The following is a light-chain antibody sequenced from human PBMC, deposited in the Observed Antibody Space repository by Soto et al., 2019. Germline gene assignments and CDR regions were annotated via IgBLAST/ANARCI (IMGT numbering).Light chain of an antibody. V-gene: IGKV3-20*01. CDR2: GAS. CDR1: QSVATY. CDR3: QQYGSSLT. Sequence: EVVLTQTPDTLSLSPGGRASLSCRASQSVATYLAWYQQRSGQAPRLLIYGASSRASGIPDRFSGSGSGTDFTLNISRLEPEDFGVYYCQQYGSSLTFGQGTKVE. J-gene: IGKJ1*01.